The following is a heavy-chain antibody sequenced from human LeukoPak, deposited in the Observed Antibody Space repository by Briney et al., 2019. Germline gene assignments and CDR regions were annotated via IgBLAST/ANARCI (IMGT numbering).Heavy chain of an antibody. J-gene: IGHJ1*01. CDR3: ARSVAEIRTSCSARAEYFHH. CDR2: INPNSGGT. Sequence: ASVKVSCKASGYTFTDYYMHWVRQAPGQGLEWMGWINPNSGGTKYAQRFQGRVTMTRDTSITTAYMELSGLRSDDTAVYYCARSVAEIRTSCSARAEYFHHWGQGTLIIVSS. V-gene: IGHV1-2*02. CDR1: GYTFTDYY. D-gene: IGHD2-2*01.